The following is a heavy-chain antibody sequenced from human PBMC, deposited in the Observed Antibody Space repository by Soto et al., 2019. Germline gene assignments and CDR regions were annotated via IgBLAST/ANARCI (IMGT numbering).Heavy chain of an antibody. CDR1: GFTFSSYW. CDR3: ARDKHLAVAGYYYYYGMDV. J-gene: IGHJ6*02. V-gene: IGHV3-7*03. CDR2: IKQDGSEK. Sequence: GGSLRLSCAASGFTFSSYWMSWVRQAPGKGLEWVANIKQDGSEKYYVDSVKGRFTISRDNAKNSLYLQMNSLGAEDTAVYYCARDKHLAVAGYYYYYGMDVWGQGTTVTVSS. D-gene: IGHD6-19*01.